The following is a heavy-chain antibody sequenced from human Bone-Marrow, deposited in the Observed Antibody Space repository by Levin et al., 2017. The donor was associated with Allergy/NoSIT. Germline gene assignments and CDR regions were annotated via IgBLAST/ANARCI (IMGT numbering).Heavy chain of an antibody. D-gene: IGHD6-19*01. CDR2: ISGSGDRT. V-gene: IGHV3-23*01. CDR1: GFTFSNYA. Sequence: SCAASGFTFSNYAISWVRQAPGKGLEWISAISGSGDRTYFADSVKGRFSISRDNSKKTLYLQMNSLRAEDTAFYYCGKEGGGSGWYTVDFWGPGTLVTVSP. J-gene: IGHJ4*02. CDR3: GKEGGGSGWYTVDF.